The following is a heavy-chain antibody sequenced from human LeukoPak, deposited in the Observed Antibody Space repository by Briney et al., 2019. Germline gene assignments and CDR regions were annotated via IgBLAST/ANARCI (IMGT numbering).Heavy chain of an antibody. CDR3: ARTSSTSPGGGYYFDY. CDR1: GGSFSGYY. D-gene: IGHD2-2*01. J-gene: IGHJ4*02. V-gene: IGHV4-34*01. CDR2: INHSGST. Sequence: SETLSLACAVYGGSFSGYYWSWIRQPPGKGLEWIGEINHSGSTNYNPSLKSRVTISVDTSKNQFSLKLSSVTAADTAVYYCARTSSTSPGGGYYFDYWGQGTLVTVSS.